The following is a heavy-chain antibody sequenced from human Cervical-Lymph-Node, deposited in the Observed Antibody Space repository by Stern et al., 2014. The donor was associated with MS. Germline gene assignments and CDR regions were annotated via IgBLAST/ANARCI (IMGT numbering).Heavy chain of an antibody. CDR1: GDSISSGGNY. D-gene: IGHD3-16*01. V-gene: IGHV4-31*03. CDR3: ARDWSGSSIHLAPAYGGHIRFDP. J-gene: IGHJ5*02. CDR2: IYYSGAT. Sequence: VQLVESGPGLVKPSPTLSLTCTVSGDSISSGGNYWSWIRQYPGKGLEWIGYIYYSGATFYNPSLKSRVIISLDTSKNQFSLSLSSVTAADTAIYYCARDWSGSSIHLAPAYGGHIRFDPWGQGTLVTVSS.